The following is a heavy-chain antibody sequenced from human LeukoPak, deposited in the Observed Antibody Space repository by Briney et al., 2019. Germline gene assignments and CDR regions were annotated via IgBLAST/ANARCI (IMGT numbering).Heavy chain of an antibody. V-gene: IGHV4-39*07. Sequence: SETLSLTCTVSGGSISSSSYYWGWIRQPPGKGLEWIGSIYYSGSTYYNPSLKSRVTISVDTSKNQFSLKLSSVTAADTAVYYCARDRGYSSSWPGTYYYYYYMDVWGKGTTVTVSS. J-gene: IGHJ6*03. CDR1: GGSISSSSYY. D-gene: IGHD6-13*01. CDR3: ARDRGYSSSWPGTYYYYYYMDV. CDR2: IYYSGST.